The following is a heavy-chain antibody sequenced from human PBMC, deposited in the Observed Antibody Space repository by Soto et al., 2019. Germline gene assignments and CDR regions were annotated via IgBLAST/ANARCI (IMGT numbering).Heavy chain of an antibody. D-gene: IGHD3-22*01. J-gene: IGHJ4*02. Sequence: QVQLQESGPGLVKPSQTLSLTCTVSGGSISSGGYYWSWIRQHPGKGLEWIGYIYYSGSTYYNPSLKSRVTITVATSKNQFSLKLRSVTAADTAVYYCARDLSRYDSRGFFDYWGQGTLVTVSS. CDR1: GGSISSGGYY. CDR2: IYYSGST. CDR3: ARDLSRYDSRGFFDY. V-gene: IGHV4-31*03.